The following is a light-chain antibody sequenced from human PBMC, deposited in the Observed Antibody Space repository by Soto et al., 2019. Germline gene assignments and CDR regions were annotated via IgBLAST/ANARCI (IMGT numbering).Light chain of an antibody. CDR3: QQYGSSPQS. J-gene: IGKJ4*01. Sequence: EIVLTQSPGTLSLSPGERATLSCRASQSVSSSLLAWYQQKPGQAPRLLIYDASSRATGIPDRFNGSGSGTDFTLIISRLEPADFAVYYCQQYGSSPQSFGGGTKVVIK. V-gene: IGKV3-20*01. CDR1: QSVSSSL. CDR2: DAS.